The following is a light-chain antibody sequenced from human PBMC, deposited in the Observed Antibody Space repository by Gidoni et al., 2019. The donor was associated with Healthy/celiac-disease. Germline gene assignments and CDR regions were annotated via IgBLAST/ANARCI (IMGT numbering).Light chain of an antibody. Sequence: EIVLTQSPATLSFSPVERATLSCRASQSVSSYLAWYQQKPGQAPRLLIYDASNRATGIPARFSGSGSGTDFTLTISSLEPEDCAVYYCQQRSNWPYTCGQGTKLEIK. CDR2: DAS. CDR3: QQRSNWPYT. CDR1: QSVSSY. J-gene: IGKJ2*01. V-gene: IGKV3-11*01.